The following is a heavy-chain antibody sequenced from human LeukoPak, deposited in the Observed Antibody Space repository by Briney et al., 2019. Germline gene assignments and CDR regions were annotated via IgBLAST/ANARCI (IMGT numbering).Heavy chain of an antibody. CDR1: GFTFNNYA. Sequence: PGGSLRLSCAASGFTFNNYAMSWVRQAPGKGLEWLSGISGSGGSTYYAGSVKGRFTISRDNSKNTLYLQMNSLRAEDTAVYYCAKDLSSYYYDSGSYYTASMDVWGQGTTVTASS. J-gene: IGHJ6*02. CDR3: AKDLSSYYYDSGSYYTASMDV. D-gene: IGHD3-10*01. V-gene: IGHV3-23*01. CDR2: ISGSGGST.